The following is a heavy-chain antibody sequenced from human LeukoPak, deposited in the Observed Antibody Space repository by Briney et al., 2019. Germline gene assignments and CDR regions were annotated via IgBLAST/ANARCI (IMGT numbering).Heavy chain of an antibody. Sequence: IPSETLSLTCTVSGGSISSGDYYWGWIRQPPGKGLEWIGYIYYSGSTYYNPSLKSRVTISVDTSKNQFSLKLSSVTAADTAVYYCAREIRFLEWLLDAHMDVWGKGTTVTVSS. CDR2: IYYSGST. J-gene: IGHJ6*03. CDR3: AREIRFLEWLLDAHMDV. CDR1: GGSISSGDYY. V-gene: IGHV4-30-4*08. D-gene: IGHD3-3*01.